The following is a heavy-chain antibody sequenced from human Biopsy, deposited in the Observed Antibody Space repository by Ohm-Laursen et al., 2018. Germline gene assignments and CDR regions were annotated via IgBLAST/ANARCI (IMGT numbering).Heavy chain of an antibody. CDR1: GFTVSSNYVSSNY. J-gene: IGHJ6*02. D-gene: IGHD5-18*01. V-gene: IGHV3-53*05. CDR3: AKDRYNYTPIGGFSMDV. Sequence: SLRLSCSASGFTVSSNYVSSNYMSWVRQAPGKGLEWVSIIYRGDKTDYADSVKGRFTISRDNSRDTLYLQMSSLRAEDTAVYYCAKDRYNYTPIGGFSMDVWGQGTTVTVSS. CDR2: IYRGDKT.